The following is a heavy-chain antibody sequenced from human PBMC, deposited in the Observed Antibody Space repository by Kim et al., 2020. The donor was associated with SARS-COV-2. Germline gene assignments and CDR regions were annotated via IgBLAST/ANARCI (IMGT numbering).Heavy chain of an antibody. Sequence: SQTLSLTCAISGDSVSSNSAAWNWIRQSPSRGLEWLGRTYYRSKWYNDYAVSVKSRITINPDTSKNQFSLQLNSVTPEDTAVYYCARDQEATIDYYYYYYGMDVWGQGTTVTVSS. CDR3: ARDQEATIDYYYYYYGMDV. CDR2: TYYRSKWYN. D-gene: IGHD5-12*01. V-gene: IGHV6-1*01. CDR1: GDSVSSNSAA. J-gene: IGHJ6*02.